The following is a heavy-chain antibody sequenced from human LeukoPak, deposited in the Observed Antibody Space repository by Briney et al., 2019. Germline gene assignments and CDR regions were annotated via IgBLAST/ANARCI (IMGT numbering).Heavy chain of an antibody. CDR1: GGSISSYY. CDR2: IYYSGST. D-gene: IGHD3-3*01. V-gene: IGHV4-59*01. J-gene: IGHJ5*02. CDR3: ARATNYYDFWSGYPHPAIWFDP. Sequence: SETLSLTCTVSGGSISSYYWSWIRQPPGNGLEWIGYIYYSGSTNYNPSLKSRVTISVDTSKNQFSLKLSSVTAADTAVYYCARATNYYDFWSGYPHPAIWFDPWGQGTLVTVSS.